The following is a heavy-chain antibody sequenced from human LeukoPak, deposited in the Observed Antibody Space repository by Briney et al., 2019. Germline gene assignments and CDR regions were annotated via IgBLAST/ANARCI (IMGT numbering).Heavy chain of an antibody. CDR2: INPSGGST. V-gene: IGHV1-46*01. J-gene: IGHJ5*02. Sequence: GASVKVSCKASGYTFTSYYMHWVRQAPGQGLEWMGIINPSGGSTSYAQKFQGRVTITADKSTSTAYMELSSLRSEDTAVYYCARGRPTTSIVAAGVNWFDPWGQGTLVTVSS. D-gene: IGHD6-13*01. CDR3: ARGRPTTSIVAAGVNWFDP. CDR1: GYTFTSYY.